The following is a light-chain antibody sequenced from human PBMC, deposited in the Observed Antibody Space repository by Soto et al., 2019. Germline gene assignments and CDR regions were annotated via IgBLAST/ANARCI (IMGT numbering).Light chain of an antibody. Sequence: DIQMTQSPSTLSASVGDRVTITCRASESISRHLNWYQQKPGKAPNLLIYAASTLQNGVPSRFSGSGSGTDFTLTIISLQPEDFATYYCQQSYSTLSISFGQGTRLEIK. CDR2: AAS. J-gene: IGKJ5*01. V-gene: IGKV1-39*01. CDR1: ESISRH. CDR3: QQSYSTLSIS.